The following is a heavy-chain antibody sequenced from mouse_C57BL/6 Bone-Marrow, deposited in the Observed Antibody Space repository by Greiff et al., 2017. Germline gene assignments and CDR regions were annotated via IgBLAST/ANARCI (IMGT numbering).Heavy chain of an antibody. J-gene: IGHJ4*01. CDR1: GFSLSTFGMG. V-gene: IGHV8-8*01. CDR3: ARSHYYGSSYDYAMDY. CDR2: IWWDDDK. D-gene: IGHD1-1*01. Sequence: QVTLKVSGPGILQPSQTLSLTCSFSGFSLSTFGMGVGWIRQPSGKGLEWLAHIWWDDDKYYNPALKSRLTISKDTSNNQVFLKIANVDTADTATYYCARSHYYGSSYDYAMDYWGQGTSVTVSS.